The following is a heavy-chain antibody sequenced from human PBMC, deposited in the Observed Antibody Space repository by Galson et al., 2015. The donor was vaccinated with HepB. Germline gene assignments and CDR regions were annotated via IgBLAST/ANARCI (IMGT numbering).Heavy chain of an antibody. CDR3: ARASRSGVYNGMDV. V-gene: IGHV6-1*01. CDR1: GDSVFSNSAT. D-gene: IGHD3-3*01. Sequence: CAISGDSVFSNSATWNWIRQSPSRGLEWLGRTYYRSKWNNDYAASVKSRITIRSDTSKNEVSLQMNPVTPEDTAVYYCARASRSGVYNGMDVWGQGTTVTVSS. CDR2: TYYRSKWNN. J-gene: IGHJ6*02.